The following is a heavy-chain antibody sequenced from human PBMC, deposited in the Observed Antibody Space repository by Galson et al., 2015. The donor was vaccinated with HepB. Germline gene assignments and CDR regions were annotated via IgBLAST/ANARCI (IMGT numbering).Heavy chain of an antibody. Sequence: SVKVSCKASGYTFTSYAMHWVRQAPGQRLEWMGWINAGNGNTKYSQKFQGRVTITRDTSASTAYMELSSLRSEDTAVYYCARGPARCSSVTCHRGWFDPWGQGTLVTVSS. D-gene: IGHD2-2*01. CDR3: ARGPARCSSVTCHRGWFDP. CDR1: GYTFTSYA. J-gene: IGHJ5*02. V-gene: IGHV1-3*01. CDR2: INAGNGNT.